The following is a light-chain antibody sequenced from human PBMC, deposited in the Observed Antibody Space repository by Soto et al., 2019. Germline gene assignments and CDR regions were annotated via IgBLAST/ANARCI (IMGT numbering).Light chain of an antibody. CDR2: FAS. V-gene: IGKV3-15*01. CDR3: QHYNEWPLT. J-gene: IGKJ4*01. CDR1: QTVSNN. Sequence: ERVMTQSPATLSVSPGAKATLSCRASQTVSNNLAWYQQKPGQAPRLLIYFASTRATGVPARFSGSGSGTEFTLTISNLQSEDSAVYYCQHYNEWPLTFGGGTKLETK.